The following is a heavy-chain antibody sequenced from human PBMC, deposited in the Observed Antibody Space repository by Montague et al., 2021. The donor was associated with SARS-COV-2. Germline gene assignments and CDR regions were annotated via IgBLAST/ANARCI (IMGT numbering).Heavy chain of an antibody. CDR1: GGSISSHY. D-gene: IGHD2-8*01. CDR3: ARLPPNGRWYLDL. J-gene: IGHJ2*01. CDR2: IYYTGSI. V-gene: IGHV4-59*11. Sequence: SETLSLTCTVSGGSISSHYWTWIRQPPGKGLEWIGYIYYTGSINYNPSLRSRFAISVDTSKNQFSLSLSSVTAADTALYYCARLPPNGRWYLDLWGRGTLVTVSS.